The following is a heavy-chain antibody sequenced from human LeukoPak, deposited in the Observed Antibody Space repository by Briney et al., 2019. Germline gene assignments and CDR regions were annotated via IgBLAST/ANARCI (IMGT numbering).Heavy chain of an antibody. CDR2: ISGNGGST. D-gene: IGHD2-2*02. V-gene: IGHV3-23*01. J-gene: IGHJ4*02. CDR1: GFTFSSYA. CDR3: AKVRFCSSTSCYRVFDY. Sequence: TGGSLRLSCAASGFTFSSYAMSWVRQAPGKGLEWVSAISGNGGSTYYADSVKGRFTISRDNSKNTLYLQMNSLRAEDTAVYYCAKVRFCSSTSCYRVFDYWGQGTLVTVSS.